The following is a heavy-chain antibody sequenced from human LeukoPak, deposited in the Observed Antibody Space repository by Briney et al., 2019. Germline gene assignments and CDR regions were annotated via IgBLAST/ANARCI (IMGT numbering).Heavy chain of an antibody. J-gene: IGHJ3*02. Sequence: GESLKISCKGSGYSFSTYRINWVRQMPGKGPEWMGKIDPSDFYTDYSPSFQGHVTISADTSINTAFLQWSSLKTSDTAIYYCASSIAAAGIGQNTFDIWGQGTVVAVSS. CDR2: IDPSDFYT. CDR3: ASSIAAAGIGQNTFDI. D-gene: IGHD6-13*01. V-gene: IGHV5-10-1*01. CDR1: GYSFSTYR.